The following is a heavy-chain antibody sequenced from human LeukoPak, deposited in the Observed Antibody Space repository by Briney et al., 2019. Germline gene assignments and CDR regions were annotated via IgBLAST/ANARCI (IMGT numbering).Heavy chain of an antibody. Sequence: SETLSLTCTVSGGSISSYYWSWIRQPPGKGLEWIGEINHSGSTNYNPSLKSRVTISVDTSKNQFSLKLSSVTAADTAVYYCARGGRYYDSSGYWFDPWGQGTLVTVSS. J-gene: IGHJ5*02. CDR2: INHSGST. CDR1: GGSISSYY. CDR3: ARGGRYYDSSGYWFDP. D-gene: IGHD3-22*01. V-gene: IGHV4-34*01.